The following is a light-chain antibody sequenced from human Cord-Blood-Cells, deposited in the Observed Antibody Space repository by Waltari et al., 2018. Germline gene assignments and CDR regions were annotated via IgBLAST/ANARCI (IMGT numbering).Light chain of an antibody. CDR1: SSAVGRYNL. Sequence: QSALTQPASVSGSPGQSITISCTGTSSAVGRYNLVSWYHQHPGKAPKLMIYEGSKRPSGVSNRFSGSKSGNTASLTISGLQAEDEADYYCCSYAGSSTFVVFGGGTKLTVL. J-gene: IGLJ3*02. CDR2: EGS. V-gene: IGLV2-23*03. CDR3: CSYAGSSTFVV.